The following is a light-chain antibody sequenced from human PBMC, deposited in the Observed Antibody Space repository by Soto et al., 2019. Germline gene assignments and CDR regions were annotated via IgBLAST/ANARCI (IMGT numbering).Light chain of an antibody. V-gene: IGLV2-14*01. CDR1: SSDVGAYNY. CDR3: SSYTTSSTLVV. CDR2: EVS. Sequence: QSALTQPASVSGSPGQSITISCTGTSSDVGAYNYVSWYQQHPGKAPKLMIYEVSHRPSGVSDRFSGSKSGNTASLTISGLQAEDEADYYCSSYTTSSTLVVFGGGTKLTVL. J-gene: IGLJ3*02.